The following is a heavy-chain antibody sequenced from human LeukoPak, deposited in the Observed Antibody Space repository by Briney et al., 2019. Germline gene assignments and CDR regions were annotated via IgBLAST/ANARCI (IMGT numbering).Heavy chain of an antibody. J-gene: IGHJ4*02. CDR2: ISGSGGST. V-gene: IGHV3-23*01. Sequence: GGSLRLSCAASGFTFSSYAMSWVRQAPGKGLEWVSAISGSGGSTYYVDSVKGRFTISRDNAKNSLYLQMNSLRAEDTAVYYCAKDFAIFGVVFPYYFADWGQGTLATVSS. D-gene: IGHD3-3*01. CDR1: GFTFSSYA. CDR3: AKDFAIFGVVFPYYFAD.